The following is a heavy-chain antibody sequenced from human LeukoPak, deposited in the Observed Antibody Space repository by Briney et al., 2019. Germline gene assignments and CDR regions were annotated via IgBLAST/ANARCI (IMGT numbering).Heavy chain of an antibody. D-gene: IGHD3-10*01. CDR3: ARELVWFGIFDY. CDR2: IYYSRST. Sequence: SETLSLTCTVSGGSVSSVSHYWSWIRQPPGKGLEWFGHIYYSRSTNYNPSLKSRVTISVDTSKNQFSLKLSSVTAADTAVYYCARELVWFGIFDYWGQGTLVTVSS. J-gene: IGHJ4*02. CDR1: GGSVSSVSHY. V-gene: IGHV4-61*01.